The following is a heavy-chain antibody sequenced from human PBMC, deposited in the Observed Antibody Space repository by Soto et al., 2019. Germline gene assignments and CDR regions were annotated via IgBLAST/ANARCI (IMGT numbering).Heavy chain of an antibody. Sequence: PSETLSLTCTVSGGSVSSGSYYWSWIRQPPGKGLEWIGYIYYSGSTNYNPSLKSRVTISVDTSKNQFSLKLSSVTAADTAVYYCARERKIQLWSTYYFDYWGQGALVTVSS. CDR1: GGSVSSGSYY. D-gene: IGHD5-18*01. CDR2: IYYSGST. J-gene: IGHJ4*02. CDR3: ARERKIQLWSTYYFDY. V-gene: IGHV4-61*01.